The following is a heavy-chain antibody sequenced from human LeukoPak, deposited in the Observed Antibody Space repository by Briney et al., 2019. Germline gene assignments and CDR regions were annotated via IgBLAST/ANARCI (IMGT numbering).Heavy chain of an antibody. V-gene: IGHV4-31*03. J-gene: IGHJ4*02. D-gene: IGHD6-13*01. CDR2: IYYSGTT. Sequence: PSETLSLTCSVSGGSISSDNFYWTWIRQHPGKGLEWIGYIYYSGTTYYNPSLKSRLTMSVDTSKNQFSLRLNSVTAADTAMYYCAREETVRMAPAGTFDSWGQGSLVTVSS. CDR3: AREETVRMAPAGTFDS. CDR1: GGSISSDNFY.